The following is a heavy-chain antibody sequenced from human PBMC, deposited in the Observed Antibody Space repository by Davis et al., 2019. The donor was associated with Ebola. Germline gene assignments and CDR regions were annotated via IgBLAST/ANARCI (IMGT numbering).Heavy chain of an antibody. Sequence: MPSETLSLTCTVSGGSISTSSYYWGWIRQPPGKGLEWIGSFYYSGSTYYNPSLKSRVTISVDTSKNQFSLKLSSVTAADTAVYYCAREILGGYYFDYWGQGTLVTVSS. J-gene: IGHJ4*02. CDR2: FYYSGST. V-gene: IGHV4-39*02. D-gene: IGHD2-21*01. CDR3: AREILGGYYFDY. CDR1: GGSISTSSYY.